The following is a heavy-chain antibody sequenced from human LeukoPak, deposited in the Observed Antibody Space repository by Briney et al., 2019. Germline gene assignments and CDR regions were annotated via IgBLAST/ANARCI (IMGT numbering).Heavy chain of an antibody. J-gene: IGHJ4*02. D-gene: IGHD2-21*01. CDR1: GFTFSSYS. Sequence: GXXRLSCAASGFTFSSYSMNWVRQAPGKGLEWVSSISSSSTYIYYADSVKGRFTLSRDNAKNSLYLRVNSLRAEDTAVYYCARDETYCGADCSLDYWGQGTLVTVSS. CDR3: ARDETYCGADCSLDY. V-gene: IGHV3-21*01. CDR2: ISSSSTYI.